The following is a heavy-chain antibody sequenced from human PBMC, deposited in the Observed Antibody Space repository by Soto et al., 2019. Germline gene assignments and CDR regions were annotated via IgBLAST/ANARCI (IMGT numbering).Heavy chain of an antibody. J-gene: IGHJ4*02. D-gene: IGHD6-25*01. CDR3: ARAAATHFDN. CDR1: CYSMMSGYY. CDR2: IYHSGKT. Sequence: SETLSLTCAVSCYSMMSGYYWGWIRQPPGEGLEWIGNIYHSGKTYYNPSLKSRVSVSLDTSKNQFSLNLTSVTAADTAMYYCARAAATHFDNWGQGLLVTVSS. V-gene: IGHV4-38-2*01.